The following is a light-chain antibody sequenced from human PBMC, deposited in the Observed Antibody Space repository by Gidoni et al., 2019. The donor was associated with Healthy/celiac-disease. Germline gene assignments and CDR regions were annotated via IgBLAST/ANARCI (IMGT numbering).Light chain of an antibody. V-gene: IGLV2-23*02. J-gene: IGLJ2*01. CDR2: EVS. CDR1: SSDVGSYNL. CDR3: CSYAGSSTYVV. Sequence: QSALTQPASVSGSPGPSITISCTGTSSDVGSYNLVSWYQQHPGKAPKLRIYEVSKRPSGVSNRFSGSKSGNTASLTIAGLQAEDEADYYCCSYAGSSTYVVFGGGTKLTVL.